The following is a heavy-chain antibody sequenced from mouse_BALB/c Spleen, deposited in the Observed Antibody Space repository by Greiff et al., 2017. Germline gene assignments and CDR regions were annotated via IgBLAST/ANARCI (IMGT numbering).Heavy chain of an antibody. CDR2: IDPSDSET. D-gene: IGHD1-1*01. CDR3: ARSTITTVVARAMDY. Sequence: VQLQQSGPQLVRPGASVKISCKASGYSFTSYWMHWVKQRPGQGLEWIGMIDPSDSETRLNQKFKDKATLTVDKSSSTAYMQLSSPTSEDSAVYYCARSTITTVVARAMDYWGQGTSVTVSS. CDR1: GYSFTSYW. V-gene: IGHV1S127*01. J-gene: IGHJ4*01.